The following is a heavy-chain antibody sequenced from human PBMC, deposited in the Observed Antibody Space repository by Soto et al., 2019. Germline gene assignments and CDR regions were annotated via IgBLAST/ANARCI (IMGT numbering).Heavy chain of an antibody. CDR2: ISLYSDGT. Sequence: GTSVKVSCKTSGYTFSNYGITWVRQAPGQPLEWLGWISLYSDGTNYAQKFQGRVSMTTDTSTTTAYMELRSLRSDDTAVYYCARVVPGAEAWFGPWGQGTLVTVSS. CDR3: ARVVPGAEAWFGP. CDR1: GYTFSNYG. J-gene: IGHJ5*02. D-gene: IGHD2-2*01. V-gene: IGHV1-18*01.